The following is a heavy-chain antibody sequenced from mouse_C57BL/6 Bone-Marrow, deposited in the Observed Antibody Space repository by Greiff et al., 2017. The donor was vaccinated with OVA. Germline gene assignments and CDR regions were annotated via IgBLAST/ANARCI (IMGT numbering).Heavy chain of an antibody. CDR1: GYTFTSYW. CDR2: IDPSDSYT. D-gene: IGHD2-1*01. V-gene: IGHV1-59*01. J-gene: IGHJ4*01. CDR3: ARDYGNQYYYAMDY. Sequence: QVQLQQPGAELVRPGTSVKLSCKASGYTFTSYWMHWVKQRPGQGLEWIGVIDPSDSYTNSNQKFKGKATLTVDTSSSTAYMQLSSLTSEDSAVYYCARDYGNQYYYAMDYWGQGTSVTVSS.